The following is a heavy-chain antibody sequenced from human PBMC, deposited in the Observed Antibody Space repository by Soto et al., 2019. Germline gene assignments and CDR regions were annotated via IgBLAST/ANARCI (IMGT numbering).Heavy chain of an antibody. Sequence: EVQLLESGGGLVQPGGSLRLSCAASGFTFSSYAMWWVRQAPGKGLEGVSAISGGGETTYYADSVKGRFTISRDNSTNTLYLQMNSLRAEDTAVYYCAFNSGSGSYYFDYWGQGTLVTVSS. CDR1: GFTFSSYA. CDR2: ISGGGETT. CDR3: AFNSGSGSYYFDY. V-gene: IGHV3-23*01. D-gene: IGHD3-10*01. J-gene: IGHJ4*02.